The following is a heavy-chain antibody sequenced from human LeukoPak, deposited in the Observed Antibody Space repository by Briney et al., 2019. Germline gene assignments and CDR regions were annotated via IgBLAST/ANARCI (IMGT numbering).Heavy chain of an antibody. CDR3: VSAGPEYNWNYRPFDY. D-gene: IGHD1-7*01. Sequence: SETLSLTCAVYGGSFSGYYWSWIRQPPGKGLELVGEINHSGSTNYNPSLKSRVTISVDTSKNQFPLKLSSVTAADTAVYYCVSAGPEYNWNYRPFDYWGQGTLVTVSS. CDR1: GGSFSGYY. CDR2: INHSGST. V-gene: IGHV4-34*01. J-gene: IGHJ4*02.